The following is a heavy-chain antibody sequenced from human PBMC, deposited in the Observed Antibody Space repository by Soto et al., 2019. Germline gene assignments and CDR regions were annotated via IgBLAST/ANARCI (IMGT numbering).Heavy chain of an antibody. CDR3: AREGGYIYGFGH. CDR2: MNPNSGNT. CDR1: GYTFTSYD. Sequence: QVQLVQSGAEVKKPGASVKVSCKASGYTFTSYDINWVRQATGQGLEWMGWMNPNSGNTAYAQKVQGRVTLPRNTPTPTPSTELSSLSSEDTAVYYFAREGGYIYGFGHWGQGTLVTVSS. D-gene: IGHD5-18*01. V-gene: IGHV1-8*01. J-gene: IGHJ4*02.